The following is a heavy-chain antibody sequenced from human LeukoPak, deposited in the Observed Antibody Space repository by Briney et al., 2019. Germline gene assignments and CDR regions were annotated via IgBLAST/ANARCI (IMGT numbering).Heavy chain of an antibody. V-gene: IGHV1-8*03. D-gene: IGHD3-3*01. CDR3: ARGTISGARSFDP. J-gene: IGHJ5*02. CDR2: VNPNSGNR. Sequence: ASVKVSCKTSGYIFSNYDINWVRQATGQGPEWMGWVNPNSGNRGYAQKFQGRLTITSNTSITTAFLDLSSLRSDDTAVYYCARGTISGARSFDPWGQGTLVTVSS. CDR1: GYIFSNYD.